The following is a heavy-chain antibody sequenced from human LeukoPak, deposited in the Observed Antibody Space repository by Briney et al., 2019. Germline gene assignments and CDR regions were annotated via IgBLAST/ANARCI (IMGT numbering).Heavy chain of an antibody. CDR3: SRHPYYYDSSGYYRFDP. CDR2: IYYSGST. Sequence: PSETLPLTCTVSGGSISGSNYYWAWIRQPPGKGLEWIGSIYYSGSTYYNPSLKSRVTMPVDTSKNQFSLKLSSVAAADTAMYYCSRHPYYYDSSGYYRFDPWGQGTLVTVSS. V-gene: IGHV4-39*01. CDR1: GGSISGSNYY. J-gene: IGHJ5*02. D-gene: IGHD3-22*01.